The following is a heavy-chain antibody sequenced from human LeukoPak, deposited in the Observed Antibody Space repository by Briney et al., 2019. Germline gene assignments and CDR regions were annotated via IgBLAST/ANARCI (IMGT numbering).Heavy chain of an antibody. D-gene: IGHD5-18*01. V-gene: IGHV3-23*01. CDR2: ISGSGGST. CDR1: GFTFSSYA. J-gene: IGHJ4*02. Sequence: GGSLRLSCAASGFTFSSYAMSWVRQAPGKGLEWVSAISGSGGSTYYADSVKGRFTISRDNSKNTLYLQMNSLRAEDTAVYYCAKGGVDTAMVTFGYYFDYWGQGTLVTVSS. CDR3: AKGGVDTAMVTFGYYFDY.